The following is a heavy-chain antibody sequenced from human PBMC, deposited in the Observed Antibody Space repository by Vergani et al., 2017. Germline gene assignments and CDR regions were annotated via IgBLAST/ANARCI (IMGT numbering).Heavy chain of an antibody. J-gene: IGHJ1*01. CDR1: GGTFSSYT. D-gene: IGHD6-13*01. Sequence: QVQLVQSGAEVKKPGSSVKVSCKASGGTFSSYTISWVRQAPGQGLEWMGRIIPILGIANYAQKFQGRVTITADKSTSTAYMELSSLRSEDTAVYYCAMYSSSWYRGPFQHWGQGTLVTVSS. V-gene: IGHV1-69*02. CDR3: AMYSSSWYRGPFQH. CDR2: IIPILGIA.